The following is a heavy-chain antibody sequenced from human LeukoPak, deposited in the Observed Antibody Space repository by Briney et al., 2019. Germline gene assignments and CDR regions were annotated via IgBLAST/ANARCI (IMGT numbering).Heavy chain of an antibody. CDR1: GYALTELS. D-gene: IGHD3-22*01. CDR2: FDPEDGET. CDR3: ATGDYDSSGYYPPRK. Sequence: GASVKVSCKGSGYALTELSMHWVRQAPGKGLEWMGGFDPEDGETIYAQKFQGRVTMTEDTYTDPAYMELSSLRSEDTAVYYCATGDYDSSGYYPPRKWGQGPLVTVSS. J-gene: IGHJ4*02. V-gene: IGHV1-24*01.